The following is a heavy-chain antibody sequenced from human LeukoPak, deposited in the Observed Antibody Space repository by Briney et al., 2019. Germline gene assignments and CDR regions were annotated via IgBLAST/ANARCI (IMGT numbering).Heavy chain of an antibody. CDR1: GGSISSYY. Sequence: PSETLSRTCTVSGGSISSYYWSWIRQPAGKGLEWSGRIYTSGSTNYNPSLKRRVTISVDKSKNQFSLKLSSVTAADTAVYYCARGSSSIYFDYWGQGTLVTVSS. D-gene: IGHD6-13*01. J-gene: IGHJ4*02. CDR3: ARGSSSIYFDY. CDR2: IYTSGST. V-gene: IGHV4-4*07.